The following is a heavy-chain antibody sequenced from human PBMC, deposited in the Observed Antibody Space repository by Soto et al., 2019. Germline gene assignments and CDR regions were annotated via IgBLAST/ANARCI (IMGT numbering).Heavy chain of an antibody. CDR1: GYTFSAYT. J-gene: IGHJ3*02. D-gene: IGHD3-3*02. CDR2: INAGSGNT. Sequence: QAQLVQSGAEMKKPGASVKVSCKATGYTFSAYTMNWVRQAPGQSLEWMGWINAGSGNTKYSQNFQGRVSITRDTPASTAYVELTGLTSEDTAVYYCARDTETLGPRANDALDIWGEGTMVTVSS. CDR3: ARDTETLGPRANDALDI. V-gene: IGHV1-3*01.